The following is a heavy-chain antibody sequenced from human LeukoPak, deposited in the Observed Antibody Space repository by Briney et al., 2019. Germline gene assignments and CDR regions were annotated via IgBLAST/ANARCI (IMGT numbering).Heavy chain of an antibody. Sequence: GGSLRLSCAASGFTFSSYAMTWVRQAPGKGLEWVSSISVGGQTTYYADSVKGRFTISRDTSKNTLSLVMDSLRAEDTAVYYCATIDMVTFNSWGQGTLVTVSS. CDR2: ISVGGQTT. D-gene: IGHD5-18*01. J-gene: IGHJ4*02. V-gene: IGHV3-23*01. CDR3: ATIDMVTFNS. CDR1: GFTFSSYA.